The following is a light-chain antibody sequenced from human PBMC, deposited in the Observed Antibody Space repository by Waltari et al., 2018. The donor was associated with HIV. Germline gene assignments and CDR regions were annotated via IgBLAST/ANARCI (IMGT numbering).Light chain of an antibody. CDR3: PSHVSSLNGYV. Sequence: QSVLTQPPSVPGAPGQRVTISCTGSSSNIEAGYHVHWYQQLPATAPKQLMYGNSNRPARVPHLFSGSKSGTSAALAITGVQAEDEADYHCPSHVSSLNGYVFGTGTKVTVL. J-gene: IGLJ1*01. CDR2: GNS. V-gene: IGLV1-40*01. CDR1: SSNIEAGYH.